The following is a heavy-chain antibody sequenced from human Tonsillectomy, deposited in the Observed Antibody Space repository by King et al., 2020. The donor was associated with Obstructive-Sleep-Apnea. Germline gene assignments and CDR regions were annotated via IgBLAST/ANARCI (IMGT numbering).Heavy chain of an antibody. D-gene: IGHD4-17*01. Sequence: QLVQSGAEVKKPGASVKVSCKASGYTFTSYGISWVRQAPGQGLEWMGWISAYNGNTNYAQKLQGRVTMTTDTSTSTAYMELRSLRSADTAVYYCARASSLSGTVTTRRDWFDPWGQGTLVTVSS. J-gene: IGHJ5*02. CDR3: ARASSLSGTVTTRRDWFDP. CDR1: GYTFTSYG. CDR2: ISAYNGNT. V-gene: IGHV1-18*04.